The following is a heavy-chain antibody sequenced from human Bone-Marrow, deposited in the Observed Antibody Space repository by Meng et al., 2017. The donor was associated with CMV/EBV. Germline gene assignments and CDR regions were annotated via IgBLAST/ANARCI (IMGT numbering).Heavy chain of an antibody. CDR1: GFTFSSYW. D-gene: IGHD5-18*01. Sequence: GESLKISCAASGFTFSSYWMHWVRQAPGKGLVWVSRINSDGSSTSYADSVKGRFTISRDNAKNTLYLQMNSLRAEDTAVYYCARVGVGYSYGYDYWGQRTLATVSS. V-gene: IGHV3-74*01. CDR3: ARVGVGYSYGYDY. J-gene: IGHJ4*02. CDR2: INSDGSST.